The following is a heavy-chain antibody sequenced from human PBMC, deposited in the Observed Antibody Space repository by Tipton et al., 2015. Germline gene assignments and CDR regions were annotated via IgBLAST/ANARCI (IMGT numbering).Heavy chain of an antibody. CDR2: INHSGST. D-gene: IGHD3-22*01. Sequence: TLSLTCAVYGGSFNNYHWSWIRQPPGKGLEWIGEINHSGSTNYNPSLKSRVTISVDTSKNQFSLNLSSVTAADTAVYYCARLYYYDRSGYYYYYYGMDVWGQGTTVTVSS. J-gene: IGHJ6*02. CDR1: GGSFNNYH. CDR3: ARLYYYDRSGYYYYYYGMDV. V-gene: IGHV4-34*01.